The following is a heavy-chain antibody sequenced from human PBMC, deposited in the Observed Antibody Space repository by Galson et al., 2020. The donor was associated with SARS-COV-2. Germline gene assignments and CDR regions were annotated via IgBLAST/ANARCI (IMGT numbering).Heavy chain of an antibody. Sequence: GGSLTLSCAASGFAFNNYAVSWVRQAPGKGLEWVSSIKGSGANTYYGGSVKGRFTISRDNSKDKLFLQMDSLRAEDTAICYCAKSTGDYVRFFDCWGQGTLVTVSS. CDR3: AKSTGDYVRFFDC. D-gene: IGHD4-17*01. CDR1: GFAFNNYA. V-gene: IGHV3-23*01. J-gene: IGHJ4*02. CDR2: IKGSGANT.